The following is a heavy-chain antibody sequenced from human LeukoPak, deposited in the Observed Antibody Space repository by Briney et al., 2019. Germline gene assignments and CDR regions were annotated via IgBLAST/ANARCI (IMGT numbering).Heavy chain of an antibody. CDR1: GVSISSYY. J-gene: IGHJ4*02. D-gene: IGHD4-17*01. CDR2: IYFSGST. CDR3: ASRSYGDPFGY. V-gene: IGHV4-59*08. Sequence: SETLSLTCTVSGVSISSYYWSWIRQSPGKGLEWIGYIYFSGSTSYNPSLKSRVTISLDTSKNQFSLKLSSVTAADTAVYYCASRSYGDPFGYWGQGTLVTVSS.